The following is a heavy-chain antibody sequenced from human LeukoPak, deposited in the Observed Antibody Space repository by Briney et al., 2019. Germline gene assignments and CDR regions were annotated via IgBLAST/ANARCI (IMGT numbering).Heavy chain of an antibody. CDR2: ISYDGSNK. D-gene: IGHD3-22*01. CDR3: AKGPDYYDSSGYSPDY. CDR1: GFTFSSYG. J-gene: IGHJ4*02. Sequence: GGSLRLSCAASGFTFSSYGMHWVRQAPGKGLEWVAVISYDGSNKYYADSVKGRFTISRDNSKNTLYLQMNSLRAEDTAVYYCAKGPDYYDSSGYSPDYWGQGTLVTVSS. V-gene: IGHV3-30*18.